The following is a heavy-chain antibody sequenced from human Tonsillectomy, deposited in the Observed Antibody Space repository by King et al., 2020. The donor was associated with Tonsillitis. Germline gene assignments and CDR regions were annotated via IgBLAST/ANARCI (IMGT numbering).Heavy chain of an antibody. CDR3: ARATVTTFLSNYYYMDV. CDR1: GFTFSSYW. J-gene: IGHJ6*03. V-gene: IGHV3-7*03. D-gene: IGHD4-11*01. Sequence: VQLVESGGGLVQPGGSLRLSCAASGFTFSSYWMSWVRQAPGKGLEWVANIKQDGSEKYYVDSVKGRFTISRDNAKNSLYLQMNSLRAEDTAVYYCARATVTTFLSNYYYMDVWGKGTTVTVSS. CDR2: IKQDGSEK.